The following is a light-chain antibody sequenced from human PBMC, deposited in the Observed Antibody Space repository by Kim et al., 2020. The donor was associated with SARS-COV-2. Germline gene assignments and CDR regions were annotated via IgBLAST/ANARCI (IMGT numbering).Light chain of an antibody. V-gene: IGLV1-40*01. CDR2: GNN. Sequence: QSVLTQPPSVSGAPGQRVTISCTGSNSNIGTGYDVHWYQQLPGTAPKLLIYGNNNRPSGVPDRFSGSRSGTLASLAITGLQAEDEADYYCQSYDSSLSGYVFGTGTKVTVL. CDR1: NSNIGTGYD. CDR3: QSYDSSLSGYV. J-gene: IGLJ1*01.